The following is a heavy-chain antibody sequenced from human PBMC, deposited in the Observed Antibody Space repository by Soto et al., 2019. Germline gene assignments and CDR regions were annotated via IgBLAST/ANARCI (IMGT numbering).Heavy chain of an antibody. Sequence: GESLKISCKGSGYSFTSYWIGWVRQMPGKGLEWMGIIYPGDSDTRYSPSFQGQVTISADKSTSTAYLQWSSLKASDTAMYYCARYDILPGYYAYYYYGMDVWGQGTTVTVSS. CDR1: GYSFTSYW. D-gene: IGHD3-9*01. V-gene: IGHV5-51*01. J-gene: IGHJ6*02. CDR3: ARYDILPGYYAYYYYGMDV. CDR2: IYPGDSDT.